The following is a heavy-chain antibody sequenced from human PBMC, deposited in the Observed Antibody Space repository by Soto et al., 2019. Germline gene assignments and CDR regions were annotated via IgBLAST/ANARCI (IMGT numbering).Heavy chain of an antibody. CDR2: IYYSGST. V-gene: IGHV4-59*01. CDR3: ARGLGGIAVAGTGSWFDP. Sequence: XETLSLTCTVSGCSISSYYWSWIRQPPGKGLEWIGYIYYSGSTNYNPSLKSRVTISVDTSKNQFSLKLSSVTAADTAVYYCARGLGGIAVAGTGSWFDPWGQGHLATVSS. D-gene: IGHD6-19*01. CDR1: GCSISSYY. J-gene: IGHJ5*02.